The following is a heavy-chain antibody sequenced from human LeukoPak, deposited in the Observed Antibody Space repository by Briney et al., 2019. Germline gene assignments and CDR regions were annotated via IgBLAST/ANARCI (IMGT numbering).Heavy chain of an antibody. J-gene: IGHJ3*01. Sequence: GGSLRLSCAASGFTFSGHWMSWVRQAPARGLEWVAHMNGDGSQIYYMDFVKGRFTISRDNAKNSLYLQMNGLRAEDTAVYYCVAWGNSGNSWGQGTMVIVSS. CDR3: VAWGNSGNS. V-gene: IGHV3-7*01. CDR2: MNGDGSQI. D-gene: IGHD1-26*01. CDR1: GFTFSGHW.